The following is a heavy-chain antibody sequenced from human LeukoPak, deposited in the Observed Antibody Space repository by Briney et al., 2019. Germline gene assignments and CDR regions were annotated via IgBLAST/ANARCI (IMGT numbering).Heavy chain of an antibody. D-gene: IGHD2-2*01. Sequence: GGSLRLSCAASGFTFSSYAMHWVRQAPGKGLEWVAVISYDGSNKYYADSVKGRFTISRDNSKNTLYLQMNSLRAEDTAVYYCARARQRYCSSTSCYLYGYWGQGTLVTVPS. CDR1: GFTFSSYA. CDR2: ISYDGSNK. V-gene: IGHV3-30-3*01. CDR3: ARARQRYCSSTSCYLYGY. J-gene: IGHJ4*02.